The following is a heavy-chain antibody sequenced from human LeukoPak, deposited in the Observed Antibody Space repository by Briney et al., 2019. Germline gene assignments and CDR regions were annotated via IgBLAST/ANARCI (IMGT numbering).Heavy chain of an antibody. J-gene: IGHJ3*02. CDR2: ISGSGGST. CDR3: AKAKHSSGWTSAFDI. D-gene: IGHD6-19*01. Sequence: PGGSQRLSCAASGFTFSSYAMSWVRQAPGKGLEWVSAISGSGGSTYYADSVKGRFTISRDNSKNTLYLQMNSLRAEDTAVYYCAKAKHSSGWTSAFDIWGQGTMVTVSS. V-gene: IGHV3-23*01. CDR1: GFTFSSYA.